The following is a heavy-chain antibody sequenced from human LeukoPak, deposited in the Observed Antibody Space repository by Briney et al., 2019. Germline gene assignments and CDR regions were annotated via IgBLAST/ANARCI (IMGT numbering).Heavy chain of an antibody. V-gene: IGHV1-3*01. CDR1: GYTFTSYA. J-gene: IGHJ5*02. D-gene: IGHD1-7*01. CDR2: INAGNGNT. Sequence: APVKVSCKASGYTFTSYAMHWVRQAPGQRLEWMGWINAGNGNTKYSQKFQGRVTITRDTSASTAYMELSSLRSEDTAVYYCARVLRTGTTFDPWGQGTLVTVSS. CDR3: ARVLRTGTTFDP.